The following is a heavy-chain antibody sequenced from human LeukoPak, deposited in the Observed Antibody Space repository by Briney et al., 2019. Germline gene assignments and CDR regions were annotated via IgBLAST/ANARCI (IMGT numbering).Heavy chain of an antibody. CDR1: GFTFSTFA. CDR3: ARDLSGVTGYTYGRGIDY. D-gene: IGHD5-18*01. V-gene: IGHV3-7*01. Sequence: GGSLRLSCAASGFTFSTFAMIWVRQPPGKGLEWVANIKKDGSEKYYVDSVKGRFTISRDNAKTSLYLQMNSLRAEDTAVYYCARDLSGVTGYTYGRGIDYWGQGTLVTVSS. CDR2: IKKDGSEK. J-gene: IGHJ4*02.